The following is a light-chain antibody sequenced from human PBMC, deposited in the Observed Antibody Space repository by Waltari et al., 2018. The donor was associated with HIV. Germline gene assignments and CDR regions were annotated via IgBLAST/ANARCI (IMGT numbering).Light chain of an antibody. V-gene: IGLV2-11*01. CDR1: SRDVGGHNY. CDR2: DRT. CDR3: CSFAGSYTWL. Sequence: QSALTQPRSVSGSPGQSVTISCTGTSRDVGGHNYVSWYQQLPGKAPTLMIYDRTERPSGVPDRFSGSKSGNTASLTISGLQAEDEADYYCCSFAGSYTWLFGGGTKLTVL. J-gene: IGLJ2*01.